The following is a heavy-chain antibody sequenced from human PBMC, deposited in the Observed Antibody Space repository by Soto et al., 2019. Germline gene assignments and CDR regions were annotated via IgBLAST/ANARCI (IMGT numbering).Heavy chain of an antibody. D-gene: IGHD3-9*01. V-gene: IGHV1-18*01. CDR1: GYTFTSYG. CDR3: ARDRRYFDWLLLNEGYFDY. Sequence: GASVKVSCKASGYTFTSYGISWVRQAPGQRLEWLGWISAYNGNTNYAQKFQGRVTMTTDTSTSTAYMELRSLRSDDTAVYYCARDRRYFDWLLLNEGYFDYWGQGTLVTVSS. J-gene: IGHJ4*02. CDR2: ISAYNGNT.